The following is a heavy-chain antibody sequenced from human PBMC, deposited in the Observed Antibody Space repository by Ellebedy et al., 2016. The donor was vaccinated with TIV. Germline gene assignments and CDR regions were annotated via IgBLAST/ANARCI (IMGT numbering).Heavy chain of an antibody. CDR3: ARDLEKGTLLYGMDV. J-gene: IGHJ6*02. D-gene: IGHD1-26*01. V-gene: IGHV1-18*01. CDR1: GYTFTSYG. CDR2: ISAYNGNT. Sequence: ASVKVSXKASGYTFTSYGISWVRQAPGQGLEWMGWISAYNGNTNYAQKLQGRVTMTTDTSTSTAYMELRSLRSEDTAVYYCARDLEKGTLLYGMDVWGQGTTVTVSS.